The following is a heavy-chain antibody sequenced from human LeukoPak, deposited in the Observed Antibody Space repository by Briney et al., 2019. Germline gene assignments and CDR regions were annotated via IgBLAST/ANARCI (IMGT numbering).Heavy chain of an antibody. V-gene: IGHV3-74*01. J-gene: IGHJ5*02. CDR3: ASLGIAVAGTGRDP. CDR2: INSDGSST. CDR1: GFTFSSYW. Sequence: GGSLRLSCTASGFTFSSYWMHWVRQAPGKGLVWVSRINSDGSSTSYADSVKGRFTISRDNAKNTLYLQMNSLRAEDTAVYYCASLGIAVAGTGRDPWGQGTLVTVSS. D-gene: IGHD6-19*01.